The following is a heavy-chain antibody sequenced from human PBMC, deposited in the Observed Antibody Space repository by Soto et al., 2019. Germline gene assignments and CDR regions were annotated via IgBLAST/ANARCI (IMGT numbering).Heavy chain of an antibody. Sequence: EVQLLESGGGLVQPGGSLRLSCAASGFTFTTYAMTWVRRAPGKGLEWVSAISGSGGSTYYADSVKGRFTISGDSSKNTVFLKMNSLRAEDTAVYYGAKNWDATCSSSSHWGQGTLVTVSS. J-gene: IGHJ4*02. CDR3: AKNWDATCSSSSH. D-gene: IGHD6-6*01. CDR2: ISGSGGST. CDR1: GFTFTTYA. V-gene: IGHV3-23*01.